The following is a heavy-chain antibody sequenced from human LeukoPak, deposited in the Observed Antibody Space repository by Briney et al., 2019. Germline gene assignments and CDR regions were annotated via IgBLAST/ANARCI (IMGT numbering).Heavy chain of an antibody. V-gene: IGHV4-59*08. D-gene: IGHD3-10*01. CDR2: IYYSGST. Sequence: SETLSLTCTVSGGSISSYYWSWIRQPPGKGLEWIGYIYYSGSTNYNPSLKSRVTISVDTSKNQFSPKLSSVTAADTAVYYCARHFSNYGAFYFDYWGQGTLVTVSS. J-gene: IGHJ4*02. CDR1: GGSISSYY. CDR3: ARHFSNYGAFYFDY.